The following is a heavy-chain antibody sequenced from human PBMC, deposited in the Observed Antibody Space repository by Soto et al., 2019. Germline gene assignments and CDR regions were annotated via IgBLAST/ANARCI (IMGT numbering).Heavy chain of an antibody. J-gene: IGHJ6*02. CDR1: GFTFSTYG. V-gene: IGHV3-33*01. CDR3: ARDFTAGATYSGPSYYAMDV. D-gene: IGHD1-26*01. Sequence: XGSLTLSCAASGFTFSTYGMHWVRQAPGKGLDWVAGIRYDGSNQYYADSVKGQFTISRDNSKNTLYMQMDSLRADDTAVYYCARDFTAGATYSGPSYYAMDVWRQGTTVTVSS. CDR2: IRYDGSNQ.